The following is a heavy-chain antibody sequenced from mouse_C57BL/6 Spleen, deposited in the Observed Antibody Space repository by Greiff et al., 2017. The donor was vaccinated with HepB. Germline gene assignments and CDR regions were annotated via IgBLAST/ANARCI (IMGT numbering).Heavy chain of an antibody. CDR2: MYPENGDT. J-gene: IGHJ2*01. Sequence: EVQLQQSGAELVRPGASVKLSCTASGFNIKDDYMHWVKQRPEQGLEWIGWMYPENGDTEYASKFQGKATITADTFSNTAYLQLSSLTSEDTAVFSCTSSYYGSSTFDYWGQGTTLTVSS. D-gene: IGHD1-1*01. CDR3: TSSYYGSSTFDY. V-gene: IGHV14-4*01. CDR1: GFNIKDDY.